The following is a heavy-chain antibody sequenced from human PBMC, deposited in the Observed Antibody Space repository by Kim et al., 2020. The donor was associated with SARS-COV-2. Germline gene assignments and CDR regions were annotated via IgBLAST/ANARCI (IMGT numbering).Heavy chain of an antibody. CDR2: ISYDGSNK. Sequence: GGSLRLSCAASGFTFSSYGMHWVRQAPGKGLEWVAVISYDGSNKYYADSVKGRFTISRDNSKNTLYLQMNSLRAEDTAVYYCAKATALLRYFDWLPDYWGQGTLVTVSS. V-gene: IGHV3-30*18. D-gene: IGHD3-9*01. CDR3: AKATALLRYFDWLPDY. J-gene: IGHJ4*02. CDR1: GFTFSSYG.